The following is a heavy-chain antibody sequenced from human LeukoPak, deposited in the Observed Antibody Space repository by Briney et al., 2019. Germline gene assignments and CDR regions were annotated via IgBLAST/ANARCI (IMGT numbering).Heavy chain of an antibody. Sequence: SETLSLTCAVYGGSFSGYYWSWIRQPPGKGLEWIGEINHSGSTNYNPSLKSRVTISVDTSKNQFSLKLSSVTAADTAVYYCARGPGQWLVPLDYWGQGTLVTVS. CDR2: INHSGST. D-gene: IGHD6-19*01. CDR1: GGSFSGYY. V-gene: IGHV4-34*01. CDR3: ARGPGQWLVPLDY. J-gene: IGHJ4*02.